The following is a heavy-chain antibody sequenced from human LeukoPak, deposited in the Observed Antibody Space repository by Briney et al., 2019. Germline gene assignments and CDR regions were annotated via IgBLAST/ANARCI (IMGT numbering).Heavy chain of an antibody. V-gene: IGHV3-33*06. Sequence: PGRSLRLSCAASGFTFSSYGMHWVRQAPGKGLEWVAVIWYDGSNKYYADSVKGRFTISRDNSKNTLYLQVNSLRAEDTAVYYCAKDRYDSSGYYPFDYWGQGTLVTVSS. J-gene: IGHJ4*02. CDR3: AKDRYDSSGYYPFDY. CDR1: GFTFSSYG. CDR2: IWYDGSNK. D-gene: IGHD3-22*01.